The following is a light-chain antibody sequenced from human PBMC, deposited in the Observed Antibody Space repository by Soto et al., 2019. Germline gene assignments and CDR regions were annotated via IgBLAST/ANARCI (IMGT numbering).Light chain of an antibody. CDR1: SSNIGAGYD. J-gene: IGLJ1*01. V-gene: IGLV1-40*01. CDR2: ANN. Sequence: QSALTQPPSASGAPGQRVTISCTGSSSNIGAGYDIHWYQQLPGTAPKLLIYANNNRPSGVPDRFAGSKSGTSASLAITGLQAEDEADYYCQSSDSTLSRVFGTGTKVTVL. CDR3: QSSDSTLSRV.